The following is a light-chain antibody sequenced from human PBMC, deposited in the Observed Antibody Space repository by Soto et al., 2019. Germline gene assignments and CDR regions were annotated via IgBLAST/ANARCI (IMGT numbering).Light chain of an antibody. V-gene: IGKV1-6*01. CDR1: QGIRHD. CDR3: LQDYNYPLT. Sequence: AIQMTHSPSSLPESVGDRVTITCRESQGIRHDLGWYQQKPGKAPKLLIYAASTLQSGVPSRFSGSVSGTDFTLTIGSLQPEDFATYYCLQDYNYPLTFGQGTKVEIK. CDR2: AAS. J-gene: IGKJ1*01.